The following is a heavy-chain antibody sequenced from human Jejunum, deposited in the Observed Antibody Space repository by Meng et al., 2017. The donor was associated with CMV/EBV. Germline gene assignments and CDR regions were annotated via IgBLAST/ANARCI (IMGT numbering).Heavy chain of an antibody. CDR2: ISSSGNYM. CDR1: GFSFNYYG. D-gene: IGHD3-10*01. CDR3: AREISMVRGGAE. Sequence: ASGFSFNYYGMNWVRQGPGKGLEWVSSISSSGNYMYYADSVKGRFTISRDSAKDSLYLQMNSLRVEDTAVYYCAREISMVRGGAEWGQGTLVTVSS. J-gene: IGHJ4*02. V-gene: IGHV3-21*01.